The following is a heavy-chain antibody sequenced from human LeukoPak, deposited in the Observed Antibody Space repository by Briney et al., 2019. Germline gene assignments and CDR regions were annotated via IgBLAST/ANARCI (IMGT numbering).Heavy chain of an antibody. D-gene: IGHD3-22*01. CDR1: GFTFSSYV. CDR2: ISFDGSNK. J-gene: IGHJ4*02. Sequence: GGSLRLSCAASGFTFSSYVMHWVRQAPGKGLEWVAVISFDGSNKYYADSVKGRFTLSRDNAKSAAYLQMNSLRSEDTAVYYCARNDPDSSEDWGQGTLVTVSS. CDR3: ARNDPDSSED. V-gene: IGHV3-30-3*01.